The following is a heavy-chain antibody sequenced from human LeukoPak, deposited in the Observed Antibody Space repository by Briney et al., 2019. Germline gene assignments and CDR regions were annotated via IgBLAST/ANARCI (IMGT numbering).Heavy chain of an antibody. CDR2: INPSGGST. CDR3: ARDMYYDSSGYPLDY. D-gene: IGHD3-22*01. CDR1: GYTFTSYY. V-gene: IGHV1-46*01. Sequence: ASVKVSCKASGYTFTSYYMHWVRQAPGQGPEWMGIINPSGGSTSYAQKFQGRVTMTRDTSTSTVYMELSSLRSEDTAVYYCARDMYYDSSGYPLDYWGQGTLVTVSS. J-gene: IGHJ4*02.